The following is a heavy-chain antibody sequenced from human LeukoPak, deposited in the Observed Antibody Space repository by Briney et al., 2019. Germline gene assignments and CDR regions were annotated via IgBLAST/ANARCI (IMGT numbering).Heavy chain of an antibody. CDR3: AREGKGSSGWALDY. CDR1: GGTFSSYA. J-gene: IGHJ4*02. V-gene: IGHV1-69*05. Sequence: ASVKVSCKASGGTFSSYAISWVRQAPGQGLEWMGRIIPIFGTANYAQKFQGRVTITTDESTGTAYMELSSLRSEDTAVYYCAREGKGSSGWALDYWGQGTLVTASS. CDR2: IIPIFGTA. D-gene: IGHD6-19*01.